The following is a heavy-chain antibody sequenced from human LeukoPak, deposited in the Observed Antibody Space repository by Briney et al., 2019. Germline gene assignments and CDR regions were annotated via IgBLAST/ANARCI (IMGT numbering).Heavy chain of an antibody. Sequence: PSETLSLTCVVNGGSFSGYYWSWIRQPPGKGLEWIGEINHSGSTNYHPSLKSRVTISVDTSKNQFSLKLSSVTAADTALYYCARGVSHRAYSSGWFLVRRYFDYWGQGTVLTVSS. CDR3: ARGVSHRAYSSGWFLVRRYFDY. CDR2: INHSGST. D-gene: IGHD6-19*01. J-gene: IGHJ4*02. CDR1: GGSFSGYY. V-gene: IGHV4-34*01.